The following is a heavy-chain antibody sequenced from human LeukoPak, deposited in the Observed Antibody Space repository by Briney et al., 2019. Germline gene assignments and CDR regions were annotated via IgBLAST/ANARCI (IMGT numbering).Heavy chain of an antibody. CDR3: ARDSAYSGYDHAFDI. CDR2: ISYDGSNK. Sequence: GGSLRLSCAASGFTFSSYAMHWVRRAPGKGLEWVAVISYDGSNKYYADSVKGRFTISRDNSKNTLYLQMNSLRAEDTAVYYCARDSAYSGYDHAFDIWGQGTMVTVSS. J-gene: IGHJ3*02. CDR1: GFTFSSYA. V-gene: IGHV3-30*04. D-gene: IGHD5-12*01.